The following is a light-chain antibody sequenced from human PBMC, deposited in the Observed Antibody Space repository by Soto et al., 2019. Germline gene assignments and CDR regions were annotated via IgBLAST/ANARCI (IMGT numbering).Light chain of an antibody. Sequence: QSALTQPPSASGSPGQSVTISCTGSSSDVGGFDWVSWYQQHPGKVPKLMIYDVTKRPSGVPDRFSGSKSGNTASLNVSGLQAEDEADYYCCSYAGRTAVFGTGTKVTVL. CDR3: CSYAGRTAV. V-gene: IGLV2-8*01. CDR2: DVT. CDR1: SSDVGGFDW. J-gene: IGLJ1*01.